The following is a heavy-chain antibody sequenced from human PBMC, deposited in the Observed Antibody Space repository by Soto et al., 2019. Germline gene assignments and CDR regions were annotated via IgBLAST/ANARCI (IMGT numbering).Heavy chain of an antibody. D-gene: IGHD3-10*01. V-gene: IGHV1-69*08. CDR2: IIPILGIA. J-gene: IGHJ4*02. CDR3: ARDGERAGYY. Sequence: QVQLVQSGAEVKKPGSSVKVSCKASGGTFSSYTISWVRQAPGQGLEWMGRIIPILGIANYAQQFQGRVTMXXDKATSTDYMELSSLRSEDTAVYYCARDGERAGYYWGQGTLVTVSS. CDR1: GGTFSSYT.